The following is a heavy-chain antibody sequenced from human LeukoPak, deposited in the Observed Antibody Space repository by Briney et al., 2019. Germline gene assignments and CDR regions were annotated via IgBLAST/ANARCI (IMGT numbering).Heavy chain of an antibody. Sequence: GASVTVSCKASGYTFTVYVIHWVRQAPGQGLEWMGWVNPDSGGTHYAQNFQGRVTMTRETSITTAFMELSSLTSDDTAMYYCARTMSYHWRIDYWGQGTLVTVSS. V-gene: IGHV1-2*02. D-gene: IGHD3-16*02. J-gene: IGHJ4*02. CDR3: ARTMSYHWRIDY. CDR2: VNPDSGGT. CDR1: GYTFTVYV.